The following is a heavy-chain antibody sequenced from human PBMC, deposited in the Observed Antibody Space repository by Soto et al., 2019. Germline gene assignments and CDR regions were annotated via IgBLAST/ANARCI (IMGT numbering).Heavy chain of an antibody. CDR3: AKGSRSYRPYYFDY. D-gene: IGHD1-26*01. CDR2: VSGSGGST. Sequence: PGGSLRLSCAASGFTFSSYAMSWVRQAPGKGLEWVSGVSGSGGSTYCVDSVKGRFTISRDNSKNTLYLQMNSLRAEDTAVYYCAKGSRSYRPYYFDYWGQGSLVTVS. V-gene: IGHV3-23*01. J-gene: IGHJ4*02. CDR1: GFTFSSYA.